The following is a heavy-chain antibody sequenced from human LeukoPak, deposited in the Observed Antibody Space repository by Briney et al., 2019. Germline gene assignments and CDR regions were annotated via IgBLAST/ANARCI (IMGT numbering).Heavy chain of an antibody. D-gene: IGHD1-26*01. CDR3: ARQMQSHGNFDS. CDR2: LGIAGDT. CDR1: GFTVSSYA. J-gene: IGHJ4*02. V-gene: IGHV3-13*01. Sequence: GGSLRVSCAASGFTVSSYAMHWVRQPIGKGLKWVSALGIAGDTFYPGSVKGRFTISRENARNSLYLQMNSLRAEDTAMNYCARQMQSHGNFDSWGQGTLVTVSS.